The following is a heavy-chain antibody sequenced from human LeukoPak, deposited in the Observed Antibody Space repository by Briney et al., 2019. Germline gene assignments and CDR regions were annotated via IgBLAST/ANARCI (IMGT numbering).Heavy chain of an antibody. D-gene: IGHD1-14*01. CDR1: GFTFSSYS. Sequence: PGGSLRLSCAASGFTFSSYSMNWVRQAPGKGLEWVSSISTSSSYIHYADSVKGRFTISRDNAKNSLYLQMNSLRAEGTAVYYCARGTLNIPGEHGAFDYWGQGTLVTVSS. V-gene: IGHV3-21*01. CDR3: ARGTLNIPGEHGAFDY. J-gene: IGHJ4*02. CDR2: ISTSSSYI.